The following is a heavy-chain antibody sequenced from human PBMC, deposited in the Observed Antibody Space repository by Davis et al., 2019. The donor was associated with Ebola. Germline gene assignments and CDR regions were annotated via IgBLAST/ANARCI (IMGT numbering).Heavy chain of an antibody. CDR1: GFTFSSYA. Sequence: GESLKISCAASGFTFSSYAMSWVRQAPGKGLEWVSAISGSGGSTYYADSVKGRFTISRDNSKNTLYLQMNSLRAEDTAVYYCARAPPYYDILTGYYIGAFDIWGQGTMVTVSS. J-gene: IGHJ3*02. CDR3: ARAPPYYDILTGYYIGAFDI. CDR2: ISGSGGST. D-gene: IGHD3-9*01. V-gene: IGHV3-23*01.